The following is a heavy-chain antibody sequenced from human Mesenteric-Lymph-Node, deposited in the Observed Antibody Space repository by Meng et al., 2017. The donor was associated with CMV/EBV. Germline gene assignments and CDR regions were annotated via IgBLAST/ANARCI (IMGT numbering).Heavy chain of an antibody. CDR2: VYYSGST. D-gene: IGHD1-26*01. CDR1: GASISSYY. V-gene: IGHV4-59*01. J-gene: IGHJ5*02. CDR3: ASEGSGGAREIDP. Sequence: SETLSLTCTVSGASISSYYWTWIRQPPGKGLEWIGYVYYSGSTNYNPSLKSRVTISADTSKNQFFLKLSFVTAADTAVYYCASEGSGGAREIDPWGQGSLVTVSS.